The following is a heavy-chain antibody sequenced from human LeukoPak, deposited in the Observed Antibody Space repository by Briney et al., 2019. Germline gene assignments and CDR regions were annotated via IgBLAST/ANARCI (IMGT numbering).Heavy chain of an antibody. Sequence: GGSLRLSCADSGFTFNNYGMHWDRQAPGKGLEWVAVMSFDGSNKYYADSVKGRFTISRDNSRNTLYLQMNSLRVEDTAVYYCTSICSSSSCYLDYWGQGTLVTVSS. CDR1: GFTFNNYG. CDR2: MSFDGSNK. D-gene: IGHD2-2*01. V-gene: IGHV3-30*03. J-gene: IGHJ4*02. CDR3: TSICSSSSCYLDY.